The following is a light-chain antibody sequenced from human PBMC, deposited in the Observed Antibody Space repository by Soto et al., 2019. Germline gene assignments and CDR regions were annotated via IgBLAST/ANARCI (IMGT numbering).Light chain of an antibody. CDR1: QRVDRW. CDR2: DAS. Sequence: DIRMTQSAATLSASLGDRVTITCRASQRVDRWLAWYQQKPGKAPKLLISDASTLESGVPSRFSGSGYVTEFNLAIASLQTDDFATYYCQQYKDYTYTFGQGTKVDI. CDR3: QQYKDYTYT. J-gene: IGKJ1*01. V-gene: IGKV1-5*01.